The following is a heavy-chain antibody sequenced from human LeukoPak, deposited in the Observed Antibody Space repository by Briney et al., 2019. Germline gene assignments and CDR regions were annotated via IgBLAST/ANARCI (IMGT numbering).Heavy chain of an antibody. CDR2: ITPIFGTA. CDR1: GATFTSNV. CDR3: ASWGYYYDSSVGFDI. D-gene: IGHD3-22*01. V-gene: IGHV1-69*05. Sequence: SVKVSCKASGATFTSNVISWCRQPLEQGLKWMGGITPIFGTANYAQKFQGRVTITTDESTSTAYMELSSLRSEDTAAYYCASWGYYYDSSVGFDIWGQGTMVTVSS. J-gene: IGHJ3*02.